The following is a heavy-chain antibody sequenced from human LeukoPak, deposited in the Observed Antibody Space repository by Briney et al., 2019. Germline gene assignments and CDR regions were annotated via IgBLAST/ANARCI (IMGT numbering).Heavy chain of an antibody. CDR3: ARGRSSSHDAFDI. Sequence: SETLSLTCAVSGGSISSGGYSWSWIRQPPGKGLEWIGYIYHSGSTYYNPSLKSRVTISVDRSKNQFSLKLSSVTAADTAVYYCARGRSSSHDAFDIWGQGTMVTVSS. V-gene: IGHV4-30-2*01. J-gene: IGHJ3*02. CDR2: IYHSGST. CDR1: GGSISSGGYS. D-gene: IGHD6-13*01.